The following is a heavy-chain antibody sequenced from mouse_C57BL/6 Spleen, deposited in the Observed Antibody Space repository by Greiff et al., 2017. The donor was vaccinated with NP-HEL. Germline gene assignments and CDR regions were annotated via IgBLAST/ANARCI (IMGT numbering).Heavy chain of an antibody. Sequence: EVKVVESGGGLVKPGGSLKLSCAASGFTFSSYAMSWVRQTPEKRLEWGATISDGGSYTYYPDNVKGRFTISRDNAKNNLYLQMSHLKSEDTAMYYCARDRKTTAQVLAYWGQGTLVTVSA. D-gene: IGHD3-2*02. CDR1: GFTFSSYA. J-gene: IGHJ3*01. V-gene: IGHV5-4*01. CDR3: ARDRKTTAQVLAY. CDR2: ISDGGSYT.